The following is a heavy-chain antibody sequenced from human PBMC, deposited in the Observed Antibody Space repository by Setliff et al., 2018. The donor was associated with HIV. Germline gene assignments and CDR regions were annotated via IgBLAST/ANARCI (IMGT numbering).Heavy chain of an antibody. CDR2: INHSGGT. V-gene: IGHV4-34*01. CDR1: GRSFSGYY. Sequence: SETLSLTCAVYGRSFSGYYWNWIRQFPGKGLEWIGEINHSGGTNYNPSLKSRVTMSIDTSKNQFSLNVSSVTAADTAVYYCARGWGHDGFDFWGQGTMVTVS. CDR3: ARGWGHDGFDF. J-gene: IGHJ3*01. D-gene: IGHD7-27*01.